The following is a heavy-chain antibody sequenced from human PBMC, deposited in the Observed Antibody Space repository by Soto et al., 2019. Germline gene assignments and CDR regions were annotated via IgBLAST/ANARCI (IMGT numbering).Heavy chain of an antibody. D-gene: IGHD3-9*01. CDR2: INPGAGST. J-gene: IGHJ4*02. CDR1: GYTFTSYF. CDR3: ARVTVNNVLAGPFDY. V-gene: IGHV1-46*03. Sequence: ASVKVSCKASGYTFTSYFLHWVRQAPGQGLEWMGIINPGAGSTTYAQDFQGRVTMTSDTSTSTVFMGLSSLRSDDTAVYYCARVTVNNVLAGPFDYWGQGTLVTVSS.